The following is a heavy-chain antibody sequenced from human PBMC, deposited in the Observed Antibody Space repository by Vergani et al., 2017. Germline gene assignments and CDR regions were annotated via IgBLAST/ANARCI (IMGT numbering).Heavy chain of an antibody. J-gene: IGHJ6*02. V-gene: IGHV1-18*01. Sequence: QVQLVQSGAEVKKPGASVKVSCKASGYTFTSYGISWVRQAPGQGLEWMGWISAYNGNTNYAQKLQGRVTMTTDTSTSTAYMELSSLRSEDTAVYYCARDRIILLWFGELLTTYGMDVWGQGTTVTVSS. D-gene: IGHD3-10*01. CDR3: ARDRIILLWFGELLTTYGMDV. CDR2: ISAYNGNT. CDR1: GYTFTSYG.